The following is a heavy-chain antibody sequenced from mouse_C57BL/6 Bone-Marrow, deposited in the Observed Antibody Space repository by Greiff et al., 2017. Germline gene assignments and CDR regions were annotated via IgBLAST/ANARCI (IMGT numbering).Heavy chain of an antibody. CDR3: ARYPPYYYGSSYWYFDV. CDR2: IHPSDSDT. V-gene: IGHV1-74*01. CDR1: GYTFTSYW. J-gene: IGHJ1*03. Sequence: QVQLKQPGAELVKPGASVKVSCKASGYTFTSYWMHWVKQRPGQGLEWIGRIHPSDSDTNYNQKFKGKATLTVDKSSSTAYMQLSSLTSEDSAVYYWARYPPYYYGSSYWYFDVWGTGTTVTVSS. D-gene: IGHD1-1*01.